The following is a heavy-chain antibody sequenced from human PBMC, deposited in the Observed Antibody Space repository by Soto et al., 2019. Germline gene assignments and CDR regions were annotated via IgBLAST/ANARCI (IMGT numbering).Heavy chain of an antibody. CDR1: GASVSRSSYY. CDR2: IYYTGST. Sequence: QLQLQESGPGLVEPSETLSLTCTVSGASVSRSSYYWDWIRQPPGKGLEWIGSIYYTGSTYYNPSLKSRITISVDTSKNQFSLKLNSATAADTAVYYCARRSSNWYFDYWGQGTLVTVSS. CDR3: ARRSSNWYFDY. J-gene: IGHJ4*02. V-gene: IGHV4-39*01. D-gene: IGHD6-13*01.